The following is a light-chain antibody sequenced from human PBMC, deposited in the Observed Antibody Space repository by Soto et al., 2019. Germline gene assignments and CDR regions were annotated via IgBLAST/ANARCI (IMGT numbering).Light chain of an antibody. Sequence: EVVLTQSPSTLSLYPGEKATLSCRASQSVSSTYLAWYQQRPGQAPRLLIYGASSRATGIPDRFSGSGSGTDFTLTISRLEPEDFAVYYCQQWGSSSWTFGQG. CDR2: GAS. CDR1: QSVSSTY. CDR3: QQWGSSSWT. V-gene: IGKV3-20*01. J-gene: IGKJ1*01.